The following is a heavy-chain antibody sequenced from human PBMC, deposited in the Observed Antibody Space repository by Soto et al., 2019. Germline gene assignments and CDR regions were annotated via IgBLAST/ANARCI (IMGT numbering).Heavy chain of an antibody. V-gene: IGHV3-64*02. D-gene: IGHD4-17*01. CDR3: ARGSGMNTVTYFDY. Sequence: GGSLRLSCAASGFTFSNYAMHWVRQAPGKGLEYVSAISSNGGSTYYADSVKGRFTISRDNSKNTLYLQMGSLRAEDMAVYYCARGSGMNTVTYFDYWGQGNLVTVSS. CDR1: GFTFSNYA. J-gene: IGHJ4*02. CDR2: ISSNGGST.